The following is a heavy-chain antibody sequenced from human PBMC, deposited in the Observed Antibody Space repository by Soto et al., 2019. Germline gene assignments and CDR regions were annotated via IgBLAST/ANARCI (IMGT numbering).Heavy chain of an antibody. J-gene: IGHJ5*02. V-gene: IGHV1-18*01. CDR3: ARAQSDYDFWSGYGNNWFDP. CDR1: GYTFTSYG. Sequence: GASVKVSCKASGYTFTSYGISWVRQAPGQGLEWMGWISAYNGNTNYAQKLQGRVTMTTDTSTSTAYMELRSLRSDDTAVYYCARAQSDYDFWSGYGNNWFDPWGQGTLVTVSS. CDR2: ISAYNGNT. D-gene: IGHD3-3*01.